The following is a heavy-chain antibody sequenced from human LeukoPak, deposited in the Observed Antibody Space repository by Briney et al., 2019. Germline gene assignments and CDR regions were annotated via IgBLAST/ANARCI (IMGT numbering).Heavy chain of an antibody. CDR2: IEYTGNT. CDR1: GGSISSGDYY. D-gene: IGHD2-15*01. J-gene: IGHJ6*02. Sequence: SQTLSFTCTVSGGSISSGDYYWSWIRQPPGKGLGWIGYIEYTGNTYYNPSLKSRVTISVDTSKNQFSLKLSSVTAADTAVYYCARDRCSGGSCYGQDYYYYGMDVWGQGTTVTVSS. V-gene: IGHV4-30-4*01. CDR3: ARDRCSGGSCYGQDYYYYGMDV.